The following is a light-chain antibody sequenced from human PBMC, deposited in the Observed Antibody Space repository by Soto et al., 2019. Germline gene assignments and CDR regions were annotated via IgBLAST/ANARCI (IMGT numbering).Light chain of an antibody. J-gene: IGKJ1*01. V-gene: IGKV1-5*03. CDR3: QQYEGYSQT. CDR2: KAS. Sequence: DIQMTQSPSTLSASVGDRVTITCRASQSINIWLAWYQQKPGKVPKLLIYKASTLEGGVPSRFSGSGSGTEFTLTISSLQPEDVATYYCQQYEGYSQTFGQGTKVEIK. CDR1: QSINIW.